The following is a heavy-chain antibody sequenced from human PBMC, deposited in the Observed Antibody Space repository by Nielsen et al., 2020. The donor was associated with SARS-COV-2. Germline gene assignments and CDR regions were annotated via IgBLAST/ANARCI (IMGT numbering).Heavy chain of an antibody. CDR2: IYDSGNT. CDR1: GGAISSYY. V-gene: IGHV4-59*13. CDR3: ARGSDEGLAL. Sequence: SETLSLTCTVSGGAISSYYWTWIRQPPEKGLEWIAYIYDSGNTNYNPSLKSRVTISVDTSRNQFSLKLTSVTAADTAVYYCARGSDEGLALWGQGTLVTFSS. J-gene: IGHJ4*02. D-gene: IGHD3-3*01.